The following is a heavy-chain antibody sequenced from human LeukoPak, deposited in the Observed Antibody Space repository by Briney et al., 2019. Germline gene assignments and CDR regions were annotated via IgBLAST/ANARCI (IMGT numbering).Heavy chain of an antibody. Sequence: SGGSLRLSCAASGFTFSSYWMSWVRQAPGKGLEWVANIKQDGSEKYYVDSVKGRFTISRDNAKNSLYLQMNSLRAEDTAVYYCARDLGGSYYFSDYWGQGTLVTVSS. CDR2: IKQDGSEK. D-gene: IGHD1-26*01. CDR3: ARDLGGSYYFSDY. V-gene: IGHV3-7*01. J-gene: IGHJ4*02. CDR1: GFTFSSYW.